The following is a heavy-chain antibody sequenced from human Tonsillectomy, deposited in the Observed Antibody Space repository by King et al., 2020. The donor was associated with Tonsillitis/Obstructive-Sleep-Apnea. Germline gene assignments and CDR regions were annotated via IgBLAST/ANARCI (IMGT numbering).Heavy chain of an antibody. CDR3: ARSDFWSGIDCVDY. CDR1: GFTFSSYA. J-gene: IGHJ4*02. Sequence: VQLVESGGGVVQPGRSLRLSCAASGFTFSSYAMHWVRQAPGKGLEWVAVISYDGRNKYYADSVKGRFTISRDNSKNTLYLQMNSLRAEDTAVYYCARSDFWSGIDCVDYWRQGTLVTVSS. V-gene: IGHV3-30*04. D-gene: IGHD3-3*01. CDR2: ISYDGRNK.